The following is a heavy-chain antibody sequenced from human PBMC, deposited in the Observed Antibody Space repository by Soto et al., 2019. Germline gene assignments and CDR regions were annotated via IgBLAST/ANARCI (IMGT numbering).Heavy chain of an antibody. Sequence: SETLSLTCTVSGGSVSSGSYYWSWIRQPPGKGLEWIGYIYYSGSTNYNPSLKSRVTISVDTSKNQFSLKLSSVTAADTAVYYCARDGDSSGWYGSYYYYGMDVWGQGTTVTVSS. CDR1: GGSVSSGSYY. CDR3: ARDGDSSGWYGSYYYYGMDV. J-gene: IGHJ6*02. D-gene: IGHD6-19*01. V-gene: IGHV4-61*01. CDR2: IYYSGST.